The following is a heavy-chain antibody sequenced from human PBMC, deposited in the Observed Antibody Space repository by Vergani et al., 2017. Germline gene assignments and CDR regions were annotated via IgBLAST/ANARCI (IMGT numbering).Heavy chain of an antibody. J-gene: IGHJ4*02. CDR2: IYPADSDT. D-gene: IGHD1-1*01. V-gene: IGHV5-51*01. CDR3: ARHTTYTDS. CDR1: EYSFGNYW. Sequence: EVELVQSGPEMRKPGESLKISCKGSEYSFGNYWIGWVRQMPGKGLECMGIIYPADSDTRYSPSFQGQVTISADKSISTAFLQWDSLKDSDTALYYCARHTTYTDSWGQGTLVTVSS.